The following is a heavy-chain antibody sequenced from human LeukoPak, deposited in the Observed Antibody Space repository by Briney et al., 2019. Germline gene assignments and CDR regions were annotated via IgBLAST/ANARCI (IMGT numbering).Heavy chain of an antibody. CDR3: ATNYGDYEYAFDI. CDR1: GDSISNNY. Sequence: SSETLSLTCTVSGDSISNNYWSWIRQPAGKGLEWIGRIYTSGSTNYNPSPKSRVTMSVDTSKNQFALKLSSVTAADTAVYYCATNYGDYEYAFDIWGQGTMVTVSS. CDR2: IYTSGST. V-gene: IGHV4-4*07. D-gene: IGHD4-17*01. J-gene: IGHJ3*02.